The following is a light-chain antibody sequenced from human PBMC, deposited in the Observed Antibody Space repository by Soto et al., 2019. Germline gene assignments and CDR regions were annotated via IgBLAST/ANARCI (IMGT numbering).Light chain of an antibody. J-gene: IGKJ1*01. CDR2: KAS. CDR3: QHYISYSWT. V-gene: IGKV1-5*03. CDR1: QSISSW. Sequence: DIQMTQSPSTLSTSVGDRITITCRASQSISSWLAWYQQKPGSAPKLLIYKASTLESGVPSRFSGSGSGTEFTLTISSLQPDDFATYYCQHYISYSWTFGEGTKV.